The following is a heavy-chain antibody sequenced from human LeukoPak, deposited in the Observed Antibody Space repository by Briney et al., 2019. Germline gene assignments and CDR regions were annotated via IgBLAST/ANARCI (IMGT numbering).Heavy chain of an antibody. D-gene: IGHD3-22*01. CDR2: IYSGGST. J-gene: IGHJ4*02. V-gene: IGHV3-66*01. CDR3: ARVYYYDSSGYLGY. Sequence: GGSLRLSCAASGFTLSSNYMSWVRQAPGKGLEWVSVIYSGGSTYYADSVKGRFTISRDNSKNTLYLQMNSLRAEDTAVYYCARVYYYDSSGYLGYWGQGTLVTVSS. CDR1: GFTLSSNY.